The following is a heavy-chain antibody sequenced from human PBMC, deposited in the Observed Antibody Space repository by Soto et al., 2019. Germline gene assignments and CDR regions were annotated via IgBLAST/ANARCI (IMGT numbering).Heavy chain of an antibody. D-gene: IGHD6-6*01. J-gene: IGHJ5*02. CDR2: INPNSGGT. CDR1: GYTFTGYY. Sequence: ASVKVSCKASGYTFTGYYMHWVRQAPGQGLEWMGWINPNSGGTNYAQKFQGWVTMTRDTSISTAYMELSRLRSDDTAVYYCARGSTSSSFYDWFDPWGQGTLVTVSS. CDR3: ARGSTSSSFYDWFDP. V-gene: IGHV1-2*04.